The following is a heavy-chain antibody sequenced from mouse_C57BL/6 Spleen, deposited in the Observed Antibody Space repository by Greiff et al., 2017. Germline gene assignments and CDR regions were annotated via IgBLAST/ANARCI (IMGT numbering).Heavy chain of an antibody. CDR3: ARSYDGYGAMDY. CDR1: GFSLTSYG. Sequence: VQLQQSGPGLVAPSQSLSITCTVSGFSLTSYGVHWVRQPPGKGLEWLVVIWSDGSTTYNSALKSRLSISKDNSKSQVFLKMNSLQTDDTAMYYCARSYDGYGAMDYWGQGTSVTVSS. D-gene: IGHD2-3*01. V-gene: IGHV2-6*03. J-gene: IGHJ4*01. CDR2: IWSDGST.